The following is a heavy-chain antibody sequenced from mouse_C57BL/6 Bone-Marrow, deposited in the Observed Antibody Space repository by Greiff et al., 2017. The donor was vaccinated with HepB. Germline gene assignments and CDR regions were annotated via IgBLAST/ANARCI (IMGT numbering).Heavy chain of an antibody. Sequence: VQLVESGAELVKPGASVKLSCKASGYTFTSYWMHWVKQRPGQGLEWIGMIHPNSGSTNYNEKFKSKATLTVDKSSSTAYMQLSSLTSEDSAVYYCASPKAWFAYWGQGTLVTVSA. CDR3: ASPKAWFAY. CDR1: GYTFTSYW. CDR2: IHPNSGST. V-gene: IGHV1-64*01. J-gene: IGHJ3*01.